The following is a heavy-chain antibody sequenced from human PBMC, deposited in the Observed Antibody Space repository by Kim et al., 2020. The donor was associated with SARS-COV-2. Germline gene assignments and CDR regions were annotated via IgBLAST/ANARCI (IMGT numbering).Heavy chain of an antibody. CDR2: INPSGGST. J-gene: IGHJ6*02. Sequence: ASVKVSCKASGYTFTSCYMHWVRQAPGQGLEWMGIINPSGGSTSYAQKFQGRVTMTRDTSTSTVYMELSSLRSEDTAVYYCARGGCSSTSCYAGLDYYYGMDVWGQGTTVTVSS. CDR3: ARGGCSSTSCYAGLDYYYGMDV. D-gene: IGHD2-2*01. V-gene: IGHV1-46*01. CDR1: GYTFTSCY.